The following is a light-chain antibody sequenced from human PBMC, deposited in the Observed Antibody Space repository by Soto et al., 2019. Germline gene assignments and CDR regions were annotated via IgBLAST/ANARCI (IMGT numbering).Light chain of an antibody. Sequence: EMVMTHSPATLSVSALQRPALXCRASQSVSSNLAWYQQKPGQAPRLLIYGASSRATGIPDRFSGSGSGTDFTLTISRLEPEDFAVYYCQQYGSSRTFGQGTKVDIK. J-gene: IGKJ1*01. CDR2: GAS. V-gene: IGKV3-20*01. CDR3: QQYGSSRT. CDR1: QSVSSN.